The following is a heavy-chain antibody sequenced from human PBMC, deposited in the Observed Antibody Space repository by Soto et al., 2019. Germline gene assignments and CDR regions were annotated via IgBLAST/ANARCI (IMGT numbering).Heavy chain of an antibody. CDR2: TYYRSKWYN. J-gene: IGHJ4*02. CDR3: ARAWYYYDSSGYYPLYYFDY. D-gene: IGHD3-22*01. CDR1: GDSVSSNSAA. Sequence: SQTLSLTCAISGDSVSSNSAAWNWIRQSPSRGLEWLGRTYYRSKWYNDYAVSVKSRITINPDTSKNQFSLQLNSVTPEDTAVYYCARAWYYYDSSGYYPLYYFDYWGQGTLVTVSS. V-gene: IGHV6-1*01.